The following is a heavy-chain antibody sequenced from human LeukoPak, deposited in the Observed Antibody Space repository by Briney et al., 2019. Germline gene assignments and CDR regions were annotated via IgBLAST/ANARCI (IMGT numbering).Heavy chain of an antibody. CDR2: IYHRGST. CDR3: VRHCYASGSDPLCYFDY. J-gene: IGHJ4*02. V-gene: IGHV4-59*08. D-gene: IGHD3-10*01. Sequence: NPSETLSLTCTVSGGSISPYYWSWIRQPPGKGLEWIGYIYHRGSTNYNPSLKSRVTISIDTSKNQFSLKVSSVTAADTAVYYCVRHCYASGSDPLCYFDYWGQGTLVTVSS. CDR1: GGSISPYY.